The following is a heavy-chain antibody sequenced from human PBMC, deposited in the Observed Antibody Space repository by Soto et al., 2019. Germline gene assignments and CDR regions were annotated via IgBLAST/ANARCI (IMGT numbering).Heavy chain of an antibody. CDR2: IYYRGST. V-gene: IGHV4-59*11. CDR3: ARDGGEASGMDV. CDR1: GGSISSHY. D-gene: IGHD3-16*01. J-gene: IGHJ6*02. Sequence: TLSLTCTVSGGSISSHYWSWVRQAPGKGLEWIGHIYYRGSTTYNPSLRSRSTISVDTSNNQFSLKLNSVTTADTAVYYCARDGGEASGMDVWGQGTKVTVSS.